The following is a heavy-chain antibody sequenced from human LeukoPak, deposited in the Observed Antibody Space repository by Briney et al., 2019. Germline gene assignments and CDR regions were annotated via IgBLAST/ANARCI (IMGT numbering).Heavy chain of an antibody. J-gene: IGHJ4*02. CDR2: IKSKTDGGTT. D-gene: IGHD2-21*01. V-gene: IGHV3-15*01. Sequence: GGSLRLSCTVSGFTVSSNSMSWVRQAPGKGLEWVGRIKSKTDGGTTDYAAPVKGRFTISRDDSKNTLYLQMNSLKTEDTAVYYCTTNSAFDYWGQGTLVTVSS. CDR1: GFTVSSNS. CDR3: TTNSAFDY.